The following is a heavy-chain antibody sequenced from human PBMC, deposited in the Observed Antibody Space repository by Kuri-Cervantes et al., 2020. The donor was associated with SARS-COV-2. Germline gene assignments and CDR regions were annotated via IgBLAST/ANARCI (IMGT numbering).Heavy chain of an antibody. Sequence: GESLKISCKASGYTFTNYAMNWVRQAPGQGLEWMGWINTNTGNPTYAQGFTGRFVFSLDTSVSTAYLQISSLKAEDTAVYYCARQVKSMVRPWGQGTLVTVSS. D-gene: IGHD3-10*01. V-gene: IGHV7-4-1*02. CDR1: GYTFTNYA. J-gene: IGHJ5*02. CDR2: INTNTGNP. CDR3: ARQVKSMVRP.